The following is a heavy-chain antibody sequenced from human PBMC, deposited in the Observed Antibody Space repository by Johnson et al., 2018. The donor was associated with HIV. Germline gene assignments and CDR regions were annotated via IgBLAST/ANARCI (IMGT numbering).Heavy chain of an antibody. Sequence: VQLVESGGGLVQPGGSLRLSCAASGFTFSSYAMSWVRQAPGKGLEWVSAISGSGGSTYYADSVKGRFTISRDNSKNSLYLQMNSLRAEDTAVYYCARDLVATRNQPASDAFDIWGQGTMVTVSS. J-gene: IGHJ3*02. CDR2: ISGSGGST. CDR1: GFTFSSYA. CDR3: ARDLVATRNQPASDAFDI. V-gene: IGHV3-23*04. D-gene: IGHD5-12*01.